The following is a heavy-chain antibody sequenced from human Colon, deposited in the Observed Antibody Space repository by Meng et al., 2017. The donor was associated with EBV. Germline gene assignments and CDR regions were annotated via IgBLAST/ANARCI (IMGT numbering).Heavy chain of an antibody. Sequence: LQEPDSGLVHPSQSLSLTCAVSGDSISSGDYSWSWIRQPPGQGLEWIGYIYHGGTTYNTSLKSRVTISVDNSKNQFSLRLTSVTAADTAVYYCARGPYCGGDCYWFDPWGQGTLVTVS. CDR2: IYHGGTT. V-gene: IGHV4-30-2*01. CDR1: GDSISSGDYS. D-gene: IGHD2-21*02. CDR3: ARGPYCGGDCYWFDP. J-gene: IGHJ5*02.